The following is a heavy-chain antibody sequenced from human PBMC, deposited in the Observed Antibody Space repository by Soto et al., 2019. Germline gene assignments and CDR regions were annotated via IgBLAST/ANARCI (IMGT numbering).Heavy chain of an antibody. CDR1: GDSINSSNW. V-gene: IGHV4-4*02. D-gene: IGHD2-8*02. CDR2: IYLSGTI. CDR3: ASSKRPTVLVDY. Sequence: QVQLQESGPGLVKPSGTLSLTCAVSGDSINSSNWWSWVRQPPGKGLEWIGEIYLSGTINYNPSLKSRISISLDKSKNQFSLKLNSVTAADTAVYFCASSKRPTVLVDYWGQGALVTVSS. J-gene: IGHJ4*02.